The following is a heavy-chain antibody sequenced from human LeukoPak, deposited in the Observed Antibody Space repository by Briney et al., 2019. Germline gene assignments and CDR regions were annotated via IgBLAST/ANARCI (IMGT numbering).Heavy chain of an antibody. Sequence: GGSLRLSCAASGFTFSNYAMSWIRQAPGKGLEWVSAIIDSGRDTYHADSGKGRFSVSRDNSKNTLYLQMSSLRVEDTAVYYCAKEKVSGGRPALDYWGQGTLVTVSA. CDR2: IIDSGRDT. CDR3: AKEKVSGGRPALDY. J-gene: IGHJ4*02. CDR1: GFTFSNYA. V-gene: IGHV3-23*01. D-gene: IGHD2-15*01.